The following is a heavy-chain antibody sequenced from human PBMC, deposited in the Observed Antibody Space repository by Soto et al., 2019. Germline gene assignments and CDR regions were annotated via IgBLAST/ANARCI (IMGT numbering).Heavy chain of an antibody. CDR3: ATVTHYYYDMDV. V-gene: IGHV3-21*01. D-gene: IGHD1-20*01. CDR1: GFTFSSYS. Sequence: EVQLVESGGGLVKPGGSLRLSCAASGFTFSSYSMNWVRQAPGKGLEWVSSISGSSSYIYYADSVKGRFTISRDNAKNSLYLQMNSLRAEDTAVYYCATVTHYYYDMDVWGKGTTVTVSS. CDR2: ISGSSSYI. J-gene: IGHJ6*03.